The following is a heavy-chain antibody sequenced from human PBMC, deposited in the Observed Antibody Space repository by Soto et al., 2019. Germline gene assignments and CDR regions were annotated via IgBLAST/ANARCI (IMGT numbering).Heavy chain of an antibody. D-gene: IGHD1-26*01. CDR1: GYSISSGYY. V-gene: IGHV4-38-2*01. Sequence: SETLSLTCAVSGYSISSGYYWGWIRQPPGKGLEWIGSIYHSGSTYYNPSLKSRVTISVDTSKNQFSLKLSSVIAADTAVYYCARAKSGSPGWFDPWGQGTLVTVSS. CDR2: IYHSGST. CDR3: ARAKSGSPGWFDP. J-gene: IGHJ5*02.